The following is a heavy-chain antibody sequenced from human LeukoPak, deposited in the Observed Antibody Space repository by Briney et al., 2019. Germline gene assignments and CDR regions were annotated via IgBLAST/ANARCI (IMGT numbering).Heavy chain of an antibody. J-gene: IGHJ4*02. D-gene: IGHD3-3*01. CDR3: AKTPVRRFPLYFDY. CDR2: ISGGGDAT. V-gene: IGHV3-23*01. CDR1: GFTFSSYS. Sequence: PGGSLRLSCAASGFTFSSYSMNWVRQAPGKGLEWVSTISGGGDATYYADSVKGRFTISRDNSKNTLYLQMNSLRVEDTAVYYCAKTPVRRFPLYFDYWGQGTLVTVSS.